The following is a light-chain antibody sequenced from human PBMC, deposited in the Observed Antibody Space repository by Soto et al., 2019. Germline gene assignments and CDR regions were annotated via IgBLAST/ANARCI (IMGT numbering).Light chain of an antibody. CDR1: QSISSR. Sequence: DIPMTQSPSTRSASIGDRVTITCRASQSISSRLAWYQQKPGRAPKLLIYKASSLESGVPSRFSGSGSGTEFTLTISSLQPDDFVTYYCQQYNSQWTFGQGTKV. J-gene: IGKJ1*01. CDR3: QQYNSQWT. V-gene: IGKV1-5*03. CDR2: KAS.